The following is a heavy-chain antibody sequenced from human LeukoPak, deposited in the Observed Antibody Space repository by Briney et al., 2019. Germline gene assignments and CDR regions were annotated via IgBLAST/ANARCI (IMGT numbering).Heavy chain of an antibody. V-gene: IGHV1-69*13. CDR3: ARDGGGRSGWYHDWNFDL. CDR1: GYTFTGYY. D-gene: IGHD6-19*01. J-gene: IGHJ2*01. CDR2: IIPIFGTA. Sequence: SLKVSCKAAGYTFTGYYMHWVRQAPGQGLEWMGGIIPIFGTANYAQKFQGRVTITADESTSTAYMELSSLRSEDTAVYYCARDGGGRSGWYHDWNFDLWGRGTLVTVSS.